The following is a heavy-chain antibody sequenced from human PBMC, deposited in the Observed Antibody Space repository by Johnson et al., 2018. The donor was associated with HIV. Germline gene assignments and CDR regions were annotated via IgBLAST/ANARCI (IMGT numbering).Heavy chain of an antibody. J-gene: IGHJ3*02. CDR1: GFTFSNYG. D-gene: IGHD2-2*01. Sequence: QVHLVESGGGVVQPGGSRRLSCAAFGFTFSNYGMHWVRLAPGKGLEWVAFIRHDGNNKYYADSVKGRFTISRDNSKNTLSLQMNSLRVEDTAVYYCAKPVVPAGDDLDMYEFAFYIWGQGTMVTVS. V-gene: IGHV3-30*02. CDR3: AKPVVPAGDDLDMYEFAFYI. CDR2: IRHDGNNK.